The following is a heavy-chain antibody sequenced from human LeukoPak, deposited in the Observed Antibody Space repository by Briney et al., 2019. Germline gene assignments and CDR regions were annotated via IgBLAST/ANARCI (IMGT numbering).Heavy chain of an antibody. D-gene: IGHD3-10*01. Sequence: SETLSLTCTVSGYSISSGYYWSWIRQPAGKGLEWIGRIYTSGSTNYNPSLKSRVTMSVDTSKNQFSLKLSSVTAADTAVYYCARDRWPGSLDYWGQGTLVTVSS. J-gene: IGHJ4*02. CDR1: GYSISSGYY. V-gene: IGHV4-4*07. CDR3: ARDRWPGSLDY. CDR2: IYTSGST.